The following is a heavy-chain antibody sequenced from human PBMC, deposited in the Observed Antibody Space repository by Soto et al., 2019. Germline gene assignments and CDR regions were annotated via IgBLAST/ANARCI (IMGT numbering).Heavy chain of an antibody. V-gene: IGHV1-69*01. Sequence: QVQLVQSGAQVKKPGSSVKVSCKASGRTFSSYAISWVRQAPRQGLEWMRWNIPIFGTANYAQKFQGRVTSTSDDSTSTAYMEVSSLGPEDTAVYDCARSRGDYGVYGGFASWGQGSLVTVSS. CDR3: ARSRGDYGVYGGFAS. D-gene: IGHD4-17*01. J-gene: IGHJ4*02. CDR1: GRTFSSYA. CDR2: NIPIFGTA.